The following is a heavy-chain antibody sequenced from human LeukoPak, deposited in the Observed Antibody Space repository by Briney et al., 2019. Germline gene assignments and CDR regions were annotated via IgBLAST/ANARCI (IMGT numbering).Heavy chain of an antibody. CDR1: GFSFSTYW. CDR2: TYPSDSDT. V-gene: IGHV5-51*01. D-gene: IGHD2-8*01. Sequence: KSGESLKISCMGSGFSFSTYWIAWVRQMPGKGLEWMGITYPSDSDTRYSPSFQGQVTISADKSISTAYLQWSSLRASDTAMYYCARSPNHNWFDPWGQGTLVTVSS. J-gene: IGHJ5*02. CDR3: ARSPNHNWFDP.